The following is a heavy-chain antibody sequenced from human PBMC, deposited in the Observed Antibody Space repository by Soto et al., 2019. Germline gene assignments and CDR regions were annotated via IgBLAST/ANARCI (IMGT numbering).Heavy chain of an antibody. J-gene: IGHJ4*02. CDR2: IYYSGST. D-gene: IGHD3-3*01. CDR1: GGSISSYY. V-gene: IGHV4-59*01. Sequence: SETLSLTCTVSGGSISSYYWSWIRQPPGKGLEWIGYIYYSGSTNYNPSLKSRVTISVDTSKNQFSLKLGSVTAADTAVYYCARVSLLDDFWSGYVDYWGQGTLVTVSS. CDR3: ARVSLLDDFWSGYVDY.